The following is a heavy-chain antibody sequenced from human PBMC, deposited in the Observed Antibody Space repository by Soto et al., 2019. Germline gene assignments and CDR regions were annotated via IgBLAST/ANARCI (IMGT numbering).Heavy chain of an antibody. CDR2: IYYSGST. D-gene: IGHD3-10*01. J-gene: IGHJ5*02. CDR3: ARHPRWFGELFPGGFDP. Sequence: QLQLQESGPGLVKPSETLSLTCTVSGGSISSSSYYWGWIRQPPGKGLEWIGSIYYSGSTYYNPSLKSRVTISVDTSKNQFSLKLSSVTAADTAVYYCARHPRWFGELFPGGFDPWGQGTLVTVSS. V-gene: IGHV4-39*01. CDR1: GGSISSSSYY.